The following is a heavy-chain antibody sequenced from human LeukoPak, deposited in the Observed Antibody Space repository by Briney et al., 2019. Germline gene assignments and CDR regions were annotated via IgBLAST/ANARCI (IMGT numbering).Heavy chain of an antibody. V-gene: IGHV3-7*01. CDR3: ARDTGFNTFDI. J-gene: IGHJ3*02. CDR1: RFTFSSFW. D-gene: IGHD5-24*01. CDR2: IKEDGSAT. Sequence: GGSLRLSCAASRFTFSSFWMCWVRQAPGKGLEWVANIKEDGSATYYVDSVRGRFTISRDNAKNSLYLQMNSLRVEDTAIYYCARDTGFNTFDIWGQGTMVSVSS.